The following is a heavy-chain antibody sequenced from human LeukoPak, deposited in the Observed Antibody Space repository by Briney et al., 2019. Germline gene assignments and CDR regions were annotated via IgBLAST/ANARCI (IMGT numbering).Heavy chain of an antibody. CDR2: INHSGST. CDR3: ARGSRASYFDY. J-gene: IGHJ4*02. CDR1: GGSFSGYY. V-gene: IGHV4-34*01. Sequence: SETLSLTCAVYGGSFSGYYWSWIRQPPGKGLEWIGEINHSGSTNYNPSLKSRVTISVDTSKNQFSLKLSSVIAADTAVYYCARGSRASYFDYWGQGTLVTVSS. D-gene: IGHD1-26*01.